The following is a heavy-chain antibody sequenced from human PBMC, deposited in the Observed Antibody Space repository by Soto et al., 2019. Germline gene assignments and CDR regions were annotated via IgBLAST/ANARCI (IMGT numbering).Heavy chain of an antibody. Sequence: GGSLRLSCAASGFTFSSYGMHWVRQAPGKRLEWVTVILYDGSNEYYADSVKGRFTISRDNSKSTLYLQISSLSPEDTAVYYCAKDRIPNHKYGSGLGYWGQGTLVTVSS. J-gene: IGHJ4*02. CDR1: GFTFSSYG. CDR2: ILYDGSNE. D-gene: IGHD3-10*01. CDR3: AKDRIPNHKYGSGLGY. V-gene: IGHV3-30*18.